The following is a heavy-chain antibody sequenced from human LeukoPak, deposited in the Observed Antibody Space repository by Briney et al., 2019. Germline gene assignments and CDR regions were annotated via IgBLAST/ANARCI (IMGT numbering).Heavy chain of an antibody. J-gene: IGHJ3*02. V-gene: IGHV4-31*03. CDR3: ARRYSYGGAFDI. D-gene: IGHD5-18*01. Sequence: SQTLPLTCTVSGGSISSGGYYWSWIRQHPGKGLEWIGYIYYSGSTYYNPSLKSRVTISVDTSKNQFSLKLSSVTAADTAVYYCARRYSYGGAFDIWGQGTMVTVSS. CDR2: IYYSGST. CDR1: GGSISSGGYY.